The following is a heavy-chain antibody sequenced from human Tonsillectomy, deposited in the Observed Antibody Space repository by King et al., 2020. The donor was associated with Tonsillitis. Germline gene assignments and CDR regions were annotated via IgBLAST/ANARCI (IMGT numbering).Heavy chain of an antibody. Sequence: VQLQESGPGLVKPSGTLSLTCAVSVGSISSSNWWSWVRQPPWKGREWIGEIYHSWSNNYNPSPKSRVTISVDKSKNQFSLKLSSVTAADTAVYYCARRVAVAGDFDYWGQGTLVTVSS. J-gene: IGHJ4*02. CDR3: ARRVAVAGDFDY. CDR1: VGSISSSNW. V-gene: IGHV4-4*02. CDR2: IYHSWSN. D-gene: IGHD6-19*01.